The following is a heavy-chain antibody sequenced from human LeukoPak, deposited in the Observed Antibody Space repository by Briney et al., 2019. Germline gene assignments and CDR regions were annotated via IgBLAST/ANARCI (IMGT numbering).Heavy chain of an antibody. V-gene: IGHV3-30-3*01. CDR2: ISYDGSNK. CDR3: AREDMIVVVMALDY. CDR1: GLTFSSYA. J-gene: IGHJ4*02. D-gene: IGHD3-22*01. Sequence: PGRSLRLSCAASGLTFSSYAMHWVRQAPGKGLEWVAVISYDGSNKYYADSVKGRFTISRDNSKNTLYLQMNSLRAEDTAVYYCAREDMIVVVMALDYWGQGTLVTVSS.